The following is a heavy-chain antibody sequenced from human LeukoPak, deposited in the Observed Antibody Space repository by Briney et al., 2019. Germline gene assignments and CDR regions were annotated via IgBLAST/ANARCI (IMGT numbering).Heavy chain of an antibody. V-gene: IGHV1-69*13. CDR1: GYTLTELS. J-gene: IGHJ5*02. Sequence: GASVKVSCKVSGYTLTELSMHWVRQAPGQGLEWMGGIIPIFGTANYAQKFQGRVTITADESTSTAYMELSSLRSEDTAVYYCARGDYCSSTSCSGRWFDPWGQGTLVTVSS. D-gene: IGHD2-2*01. CDR3: ARGDYCSSTSCSGRWFDP. CDR2: IIPIFGTA.